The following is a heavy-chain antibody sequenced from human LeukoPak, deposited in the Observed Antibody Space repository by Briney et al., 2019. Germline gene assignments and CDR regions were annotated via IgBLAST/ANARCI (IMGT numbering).Heavy chain of an antibody. CDR1: GGSVSDYY. Sequence: SETLSLTCTISGGSVSDYYWSWIRQSPGKGLEWIGYIYHTGSTSYSPSLKSRVTIPADTSQNQFSLKLSSVTAADTAVYYCARVGQLVNFDYWGQGTLVTVSS. J-gene: IGHJ4*02. CDR2: IYHTGST. CDR3: ARVGQLVNFDY. D-gene: IGHD6-6*01. V-gene: IGHV4-59*02.